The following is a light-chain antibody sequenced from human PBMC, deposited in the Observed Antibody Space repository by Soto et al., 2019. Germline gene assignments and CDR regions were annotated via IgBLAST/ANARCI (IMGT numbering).Light chain of an antibody. J-gene: IGKJ1*01. CDR3: QQYNSYSSWT. CDR1: QSITRY. CDR2: DVS. V-gene: IGKV1-5*01. Sequence: DIQMTQSPSTLSVSVGDRVSITCRASQSITRYLGWYQQKPGKAPNLLIYDVSILESGVPSRFSGSGSGTEFTLTISSLQAYDFAPYFFQQYNSYSSWTFGQGTQVES.